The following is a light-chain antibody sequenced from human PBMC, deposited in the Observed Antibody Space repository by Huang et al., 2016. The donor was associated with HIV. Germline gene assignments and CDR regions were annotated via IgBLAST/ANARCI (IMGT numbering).Light chain of an antibody. J-gene: IGKJ2*01. CDR3: QQYNKWPPYT. V-gene: IGKV3-15*01. CDR2: GAS. Sequence: VMTQSPAILSVSPGERATLSCRASESILRNLAWYQQRPGQPPRLLSSGASVRLPGIPDRFRGSGSGTEFSLTISSLQSEDFAVYYCQQYNKWPPYTYGQGTKLEIK. CDR1: ESILRN.